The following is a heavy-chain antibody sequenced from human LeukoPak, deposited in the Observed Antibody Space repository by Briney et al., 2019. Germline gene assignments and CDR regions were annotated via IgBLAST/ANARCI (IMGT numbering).Heavy chain of an antibody. CDR3: ARGSRDGYYRPDYFDY. CDR1: GFTFSSYS. J-gene: IGHJ4*02. V-gene: IGHV3-21*01. Sequence: PGGSLRLSCAASGFTFSSYSMNWVRQAPGKGLEWVSSISSSSTYTYYADSVKGRFTISRDNAKNSLYLQMNSLRAEDTAVYYCARGSRDGYYRPDYFDYWGQGILVTVSS. CDR2: ISSSSTYT. D-gene: IGHD5-24*01.